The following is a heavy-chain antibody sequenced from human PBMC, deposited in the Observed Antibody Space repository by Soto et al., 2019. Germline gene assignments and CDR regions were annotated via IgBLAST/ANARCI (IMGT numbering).Heavy chain of an antibody. CDR2: IIPILGIA. CDR3: AGDAAGYSSGWYVKFDY. CDR1: GGTFSSYT. Sequence: SVKVSCKASGGTFSSYTISWVRQAPGQGLEWMGRIIPILGIANYAQKFQGRVTITADKSTSTAYMELSSLRSEDTAVYYCAGDAAGYSSGWYVKFDYWGQGTLVTVSS. J-gene: IGHJ4*02. V-gene: IGHV1-69*02. D-gene: IGHD6-19*01.